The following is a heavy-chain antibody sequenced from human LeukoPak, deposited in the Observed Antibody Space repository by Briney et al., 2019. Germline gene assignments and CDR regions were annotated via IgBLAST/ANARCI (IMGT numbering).Heavy chain of an antibody. J-gene: IGHJ4*02. D-gene: IGHD2-15*01. CDR2: INPNSGGT. CDR1: GYTFTGYY. Sequence: ASVKVSCKASGYTFTGYYMHWVRQAPGQGLEWMGWINPNSGGTNYAQKFQGRVTMTRDTSISTAYMELSRLRSDDTAVYYCARDSVDIVVAVAATPDYWGQGTLVTVSS. CDR3: ARDSVDIVVAVAATPDY. V-gene: IGHV1-2*02.